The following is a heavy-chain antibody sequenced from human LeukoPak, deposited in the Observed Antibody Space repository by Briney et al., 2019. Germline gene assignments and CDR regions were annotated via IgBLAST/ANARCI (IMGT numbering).Heavy chain of an antibody. D-gene: IGHD6-13*01. V-gene: IGHV1-8*03. CDR2: MNPNSGNT. Sequence: ASVKVSCKASGYTFTSYDINWVRQATGQGLEWMGWMNPNSGNTDYAQKFQGGVTFTRNTSISTAYMELSSLRSEDTAVYYCARGQYSSSWYEIKYYYYYYMDVWGKETTVTISS. J-gene: IGHJ6*03. CDR1: GYTFTSYD. CDR3: ARGQYSSSWYEIKYYYYYYMDV.